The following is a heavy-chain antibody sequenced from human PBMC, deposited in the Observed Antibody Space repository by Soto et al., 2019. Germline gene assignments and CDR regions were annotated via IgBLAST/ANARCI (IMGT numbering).Heavy chain of an antibody. V-gene: IGHV4-4*02. J-gene: IGHJ5*02. CDR3: ARGVVGADWFDP. CDR2: IYHSGST. Sequence: PSETLSLTCAVSGDSISSSNWWSWVRQPPGKGLEWIGEIYHSGSTNYNPSLKSRVIISVDKSKNQFSLKLSSVTAADTAAYYCARGVVGADWFDPWGQGTLVTVSS. D-gene: IGHD1-26*01. CDR1: GDSISSSNW.